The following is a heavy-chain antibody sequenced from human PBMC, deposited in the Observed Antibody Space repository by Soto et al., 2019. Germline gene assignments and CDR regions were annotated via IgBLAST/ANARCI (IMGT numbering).Heavy chain of an antibody. Sequence: HEHLVQSGAEVKRPGASLKVSCKASGYSFTGYYIHWVRQAPGQGLEWMGWINPDSGATNYAQNVQGRFTLTSDTSISTASMDLTSLTSDDTAVYYCARGDYGTGGYPFPYFDYWGQGTLVIVSS. V-gene: IGHV1-2*02. CDR2: INPDSGAT. J-gene: IGHJ4*02. CDR3: ARGDYGTGGYPFPYFDY. D-gene: IGHD2-8*02. CDR1: GYSFTGYY.